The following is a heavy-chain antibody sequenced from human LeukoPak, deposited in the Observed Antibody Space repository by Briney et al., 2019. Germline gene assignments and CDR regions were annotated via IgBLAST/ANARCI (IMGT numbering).Heavy chain of an antibody. Sequence: ASVKVSCKASGYTFTTYGISWVRQAPGQGLEWMGWISAYNGNTKNAQKLQGRVTMTTDTSTSTAYMELRSLRSDDTAVYYCATVVVTARDQSGWGQGTLVTVSS. CDR2: ISAYNGNT. CDR3: ATVVVTARDQSG. J-gene: IGHJ4*02. D-gene: IGHD2-21*02. V-gene: IGHV1-18*01. CDR1: GYTFTTYG.